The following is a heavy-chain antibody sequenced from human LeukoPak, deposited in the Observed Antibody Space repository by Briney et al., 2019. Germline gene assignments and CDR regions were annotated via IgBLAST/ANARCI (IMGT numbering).Heavy chain of an antibody. CDR2: LYSVGRT. D-gene: IGHD2-2*01. Sequence: PGGSLRLSCAASGLSVTNNYMNWLRRAPGKGLEWVSVLYSVGRTYHADSVKGRFTISRDNSRNTLYLQMNSLRVEDTAVYYCAREVVVISAAVHFDFWGQGALVTVSS. V-gene: IGHV3-66*02. J-gene: IGHJ4*02. CDR1: GLSVTNNY. CDR3: AREVVVISAAVHFDF.